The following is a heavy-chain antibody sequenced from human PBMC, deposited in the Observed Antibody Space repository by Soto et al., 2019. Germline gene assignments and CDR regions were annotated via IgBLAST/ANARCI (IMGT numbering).Heavy chain of an antibody. CDR3: ARVCKSMVRGVSFIDYFDY. Sequence: SETLSITCTVSGGSISSYYWSWIRQPPGKGLEWIGYIYYSGSTNYNPSLKSRVTISVDTSKNQFSLKLSSVTAADTAVYYCARVCKSMVRGVSFIDYFDYWGQGTLVTVSS. J-gene: IGHJ4*02. D-gene: IGHD3-10*01. CDR2: IYYSGST. V-gene: IGHV4-59*01. CDR1: GGSISSYY.